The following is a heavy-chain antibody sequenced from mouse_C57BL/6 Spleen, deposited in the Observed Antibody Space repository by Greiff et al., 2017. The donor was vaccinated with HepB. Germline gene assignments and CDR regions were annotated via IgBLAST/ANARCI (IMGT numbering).Heavy chain of an antibody. J-gene: IGHJ2*01. CDR1: GFTFSSYA. CDR3: TRSYYGSSLYYFDY. D-gene: IGHD1-1*01. V-gene: IGHV5-9-1*02. Sequence: VKLVESGEGLVKPGGSLKLSCAASGFTFSSYAMSWVRQTPEKRLEWVAYISSGGDYIYYADTVKGRFTISRDNARNTLYLQMSSLKSEDTAMYYCTRSYYGSSLYYFDYWGQGTTLTVPS. CDR2: ISSGGDYI.